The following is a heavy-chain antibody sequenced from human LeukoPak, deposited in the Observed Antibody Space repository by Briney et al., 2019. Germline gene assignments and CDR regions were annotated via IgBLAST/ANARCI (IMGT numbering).Heavy chain of an antibody. J-gene: IGHJ6*02. Sequence: SETLSLTCTVSGGSISSYYWSWIRQPPGKGLEWIGYIYYSGSTNYNPSLKSRVTISVDTSKNQFSLKLSSVTAADTAVYYCAGLKYLLYDYYGMDVWGQGTTVTVSS. CDR1: GGSISSYY. V-gene: IGHV4-59*01. CDR3: AGLKYLLYDYYGMDV. D-gene: IGHD5/OR15-5a*01. CDR2: IYYSGST.